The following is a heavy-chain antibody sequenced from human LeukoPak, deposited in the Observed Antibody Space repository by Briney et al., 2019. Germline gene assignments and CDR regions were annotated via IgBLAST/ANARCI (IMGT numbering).Heavy chain of an antibody. J-gene: IGHJ4*02. CDR3: AKVMRYYYDSSGLDY. Sequence: GGSLRLSCAASGFTFSSYAMSWVRQAPGKGLEWVSAISGSGGSTYYADSVKGRLTISRDNSKNTLYLQMNSLRAEDTAVYYCAKVMRYYYDSSGLDYWGQGTLVTVSS. CDR2: ISGSGGST. D-gene: IGHD3-22*01. V-gene: IGHV3-23*01. CDR1: GFTFSSYA.